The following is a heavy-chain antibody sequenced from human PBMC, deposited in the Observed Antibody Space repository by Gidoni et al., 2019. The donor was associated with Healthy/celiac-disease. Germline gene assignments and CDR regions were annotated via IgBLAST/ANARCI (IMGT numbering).Heavy chain of an antibody. V-gene: IGHV3-21*01. CDR1: GFTVRSYS. J-gene: IGHJ3*02. Sequence: EVQLVVSGGGLVKPGGSLRLSGAASGFTVRSYSMNWVRQAPRKGLEWVSSISSSSSYIYYADSVKGRFTISRDNAKNSLYLQMNSLRAEDTAVYYCARVRGERGIEAFDIWGQGTMVTVSS. D-gene: IGHD6-13*01. CDR2: ISSSSSYI. CDR3: ARVRGERGIEAFDI.